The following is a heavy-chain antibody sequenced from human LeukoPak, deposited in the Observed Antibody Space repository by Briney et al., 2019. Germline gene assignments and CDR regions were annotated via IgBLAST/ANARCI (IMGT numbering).Heavy chain of an antibody. D-gene: IGHD6-6*01. V-gene: IGHV1-18*01. CDR1: GYTFTSYD. J-gene: IGHJ4*02. CDR2: ISAYNGNT. CDR3: ASNHQTDPVRFDY. Sequence: ASVKVSCKASGYTFTSYDINWVRQAPGQGLEWMGWISAYNGNTNYAQKLQGRVTMTTDTSTSTAYMELRSLRSDDTAVYYCASNHQTDPVRFDYWGQGTLVTVSS.